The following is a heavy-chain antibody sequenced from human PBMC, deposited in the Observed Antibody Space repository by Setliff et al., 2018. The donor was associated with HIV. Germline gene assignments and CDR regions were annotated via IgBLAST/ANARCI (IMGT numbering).Heavy chain of an antibody. D-gene: IGHD3-16*01. J-gene: IGHJ4*02. V-gene: IGHV1-18*01. CDR3: ASAGGMLTGKFYY. Sequence: GASVKVSCKASGYTFINYGISWVRQAPGQGLEWMGWISAYNGNTNYAQKFQGRVTTTTDASTSTAYMELGSLTSDDTAFYYCASAGGMLTGKFYYWAQGTLVTVSS. CDR2: ISAYNGNT. CDR1: GYTFINYG.